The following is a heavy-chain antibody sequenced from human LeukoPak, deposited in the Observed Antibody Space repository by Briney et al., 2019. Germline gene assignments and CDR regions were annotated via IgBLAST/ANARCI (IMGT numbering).Heavy chain of an antibody. CDR2: IYYSGST. CDR1: GGSISSSSYD. D-gene: IGHD3-10*01. Sequence: PSETLSLTCTVSGGSISSSSYDWGRIRQPPGKGLEWIGSIYYSGSTYYNPSLKSRVTISVDSSKNQFSLKLSSVTPADTAVDYCARGGTDSGSWFGGWGQVTLVTVSS. J-gene: IGHJ5*02. CDR3: ARGGTDSGSWFGG. V-gene: IGHV4-39*01.